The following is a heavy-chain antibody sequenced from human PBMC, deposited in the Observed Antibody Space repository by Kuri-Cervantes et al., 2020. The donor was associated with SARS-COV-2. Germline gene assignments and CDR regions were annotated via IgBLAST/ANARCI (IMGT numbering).Heavy chain of an antibody. CDR3: ARLNRAISGSYPHDY. V-gene: IGHV5-10-1*01. J-gene: IGHJ4*02. CDR1: GYSFTSYW. CDR2: IDPSDSYT. D-gene: IGHD3-10*01. Sequence: GESLKISCKGSGYSFTSYWISWVRQMPGKGLEWMGRIDPSDSYTNYSPSFQGHVTISADKSISTAYLQWSSLKASDTAMYYCARLNRAISGSYPHDYWGQGTLVTVSS.